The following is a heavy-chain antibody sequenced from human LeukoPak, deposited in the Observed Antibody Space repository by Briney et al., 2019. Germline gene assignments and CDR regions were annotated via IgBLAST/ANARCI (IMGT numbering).Heavy chain of an antibody. V-gene: IGHV4-34*01. D-gene: IGHD3-10*01. J-gene: IGHJ4*02. CDR3: AADNSYGSGSYYT. CDR2: INHSGST. CDR1: GGSFSGYY. Sequence: SETLSLTCAVYGGSFSGYYWSWIRQPPGKGLEWIGEINHSGSTNYNPSLKSRVTISVDTSKNQFSLKLSSVTAADTAVYYCAADNSYGSGSYYTWGQGTLVTVSS.